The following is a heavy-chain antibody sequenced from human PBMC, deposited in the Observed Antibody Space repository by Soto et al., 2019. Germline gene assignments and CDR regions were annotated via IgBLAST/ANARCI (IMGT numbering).Heavy chain of an antibody. Sequence: QITLKESGPTLVKPTQTLTLTCTFSGFSLSTSGVGVGWIRPPPGKALEWLALIYWNDDKRYSPSLKSRLTITKDTSKNQVVLTMTNMDPVDTATYYCAHSPTMVRGGDYYYGMDVWGQGTTVTVSS. CDR2: IYWNDDK. D-gene: IGHD3-10*01. CDR3: AHSPTMVRGGDYYYGMDV. V-gene: IGHV2-5*01. CDR1: GFSLSTSGVG. J-gene: IGHJ6*02.